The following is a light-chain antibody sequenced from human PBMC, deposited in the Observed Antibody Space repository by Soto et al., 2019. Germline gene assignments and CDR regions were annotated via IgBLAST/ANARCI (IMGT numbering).Light chain of an antibody. V-gene: IGLV2-11*01. J-gene: IGLJ1*01. CDR2: DVS. Sequence: QSVLTQPRSVSGSPGQSVTISCPGNNSEVGGFNYVSWYQQHPGKAPKLMIYDVSKRPSGVPDRFSGSKSGNTASLTISGLQAEDEADYYCCSYAGSYTYVFGTGTKVTVL. CDR3: CSYAGSYTYV. CDR1: NSEVGGFNY.